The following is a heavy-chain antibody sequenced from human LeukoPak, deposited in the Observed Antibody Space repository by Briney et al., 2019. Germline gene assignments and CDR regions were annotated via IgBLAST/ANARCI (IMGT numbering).Heavy chain of an antibody. CDR1: RHTFPVWH. CDR3: ARDPRGLLWFGELSTGYYFDY. J-gene: IGHJ4*02. Sequence: ASVKVSCKACRHTFPVWHIHWVRQAPGQGLEWMGWINPNRGGTNYAQKFQGRVTMTRDTSVNTVYMELSRLRSDDTAVYYCARDPRGLLWFGELSTGYYFDYWGQGTLVTVSS. CDR2: INPNRGGT. V-gene: IGHV1-2*02. D-gene: IGHD3-10*01.